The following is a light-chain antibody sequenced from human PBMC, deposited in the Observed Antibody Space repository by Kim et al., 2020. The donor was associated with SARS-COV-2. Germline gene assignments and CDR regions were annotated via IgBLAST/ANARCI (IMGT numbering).Light chain of an antibody. J-gene: IGKJ2*01. CDR2: DAV. CDR1: EDVGQQ. Sequence: ASMGDRVAVTCRAGEDVGQQLAWFQHRPGRGPTVVICDAVTLQRGAPSRFSGSGSGTDFSLTISRLHPEDFATYYCLQYDSDHTFGQGTKLEI. CDR3: LQYDSDHT. V-gene: IGKV1-33*01.